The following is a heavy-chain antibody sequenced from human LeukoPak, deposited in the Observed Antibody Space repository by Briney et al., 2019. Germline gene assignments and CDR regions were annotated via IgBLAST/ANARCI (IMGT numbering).Heavy chain of an antibody. CDR1: GFTFSTYA. Sequence: GGSLRLSCAASGFTFSTYAMSWVRQAPGKGLEWVSAISGSGLSTYYADSVRGRFTISRDNSKNTLYLQMNSLRAEDTAVYYCARDEAPGDIVVVPAPLTFDYWGQGTLVTVSS. J-gene: IGHJ4*02. CDR3: ARDEAPGDIVVVPAPLTFDY. CDR2: ISGSGLST. V-gene: IGHV3-23*01. D-gene: IGHD2-2*01.